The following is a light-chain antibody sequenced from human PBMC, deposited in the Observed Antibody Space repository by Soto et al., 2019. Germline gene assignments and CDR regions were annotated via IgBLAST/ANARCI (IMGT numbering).Light chain of an antibody. CDR1: QSVSSY. V-gene: IGKV3-11*01. J-gene: IGKJ2*01. CDR2: DAS. Sequence: EIVLTQSPATLSLSPGERATLSCRASQSVSSYLAWYQQKPGQAPRLLIYDASNRATGIPARFSGSGSGTDFTLTISSLEPEDFAVYYCQQRSNCPTGGYTFGQGTKLEIK. CDR3: QQRSNCPTGGYT.